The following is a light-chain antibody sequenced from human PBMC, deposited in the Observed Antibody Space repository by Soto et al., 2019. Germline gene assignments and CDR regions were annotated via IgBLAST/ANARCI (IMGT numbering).Light chain of an antibody. CDR3: QQSYSSPWT. CDR2: AAS. CDR1: QNIRNY. V-gene: IGKV1-39*01. Sequence: DIQMTQSPSSLSASVRDSVTITCRASQNIRNYLNWYRQKPGRAPKILIYAASSLQSGVPSRFSGGGSGTDFTLTITSLQPEDFATYYCQQSYSSPWTFGQGTKVDIK. J-gene: IGKJ1*01.